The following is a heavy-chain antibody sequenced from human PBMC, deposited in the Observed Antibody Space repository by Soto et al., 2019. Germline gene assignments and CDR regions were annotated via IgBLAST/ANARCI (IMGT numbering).Heavy chain of an antibody. CDR3: AREEQTGANYYLDY. J-gene: IGHJ4*02. V-gene: IGHV1-2*02. CDR2: ISPHSGGP. Sequence: ASVKVSCKASGYTFAGYYIHWVRQAPGQGLEWMGSISPHSGGPNYAQRFQGRVTMTRDTSMTTVYMEMSGLTSDDTAVYYCAREEQTGANYYLDYWGQGTLVTVSS. D-gene: IGHD7-27*01. CDR1: GYTFAGYY.